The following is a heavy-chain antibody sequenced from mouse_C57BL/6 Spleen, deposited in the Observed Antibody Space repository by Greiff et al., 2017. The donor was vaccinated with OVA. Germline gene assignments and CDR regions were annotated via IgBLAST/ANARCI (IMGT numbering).Heavy chain of an antibody. J-gene: IGHJ3*01. V-gene: IGHV5-9-1*02. CDR2: ISSGGDYI. Sequence: EVKLMESGEGLVKPGGSLKLSCAASGFTFSSYAMSWVRQTPEKRLEWVAYISSGGDYIYYADTVKGRFTISRDNARNTLYLQMSSLKSEDTAMYYCTREDYSRSWFAYWGQGTLVTVSA. D-gene: IGHD2-5*01. CDR3: TREDYSRSWFAY. CDR1: GFTFSSYA.